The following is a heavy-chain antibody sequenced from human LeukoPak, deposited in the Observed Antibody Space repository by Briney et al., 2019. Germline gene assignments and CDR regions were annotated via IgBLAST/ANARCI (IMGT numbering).Heavy chain of an antibody. J-gene: IGHJ4*02. CDR1: GFTFSSYG. CDR2: ISYDGSNK. V-gene: IGHV3-30*03. D-gene: IGHD2-21*02. CDR3: ARVSVVVTASLDY. Sequence: GGSLRLSCAASGFTFSSYGMHWVRQAPGKGLEWVAVISYDGSNKYYADSVKGRFTISRDNSKNTPYLQMNSLRAEDTAVYYCARVSVVVTASLDYWGQGTLVTVSS.